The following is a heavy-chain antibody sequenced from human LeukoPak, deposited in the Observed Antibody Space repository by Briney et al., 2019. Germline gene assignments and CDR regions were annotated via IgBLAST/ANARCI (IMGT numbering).Heavy chain of an antibody. V-gene: IGHV5-51*01. CDR2: IFSGHSDT. CDR1: GSRFAIDL. CDR3: ARQAREHSSYYGAPFDF. J-gene: IGHJ3*01. Sequence: KHGEPWPTPCLSLGSRFAIDLITGARPITGKGLEWRVLIFSGHSDTRYSPPFQGHVTISTDESVSTAYLQWTSLRASDTAIYYCARQAREHSSYYGAPFDFWGQGTMVTVSS. D-gene: IGHD3-10*01.